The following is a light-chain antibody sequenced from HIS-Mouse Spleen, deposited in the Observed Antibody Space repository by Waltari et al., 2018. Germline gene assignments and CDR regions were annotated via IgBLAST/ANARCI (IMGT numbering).Light chain of an antibody. J-gene: IGLJ3*02. Sequence: QSALTQPASLSGSPGQSFTISCPGTSSDVGVYNYDSWYQQHPGKAPKLMIYEVSNRPSGVSNRFSGSKSGNTASLTISGLQAEDEADYYCSSYTSSSTWVFGGGTKLTVL. CDR2: EVS. CDR1: SSDVGVYNY. CDR3: SSYTSSSTWV. V-gene: IGLV2-14*01.